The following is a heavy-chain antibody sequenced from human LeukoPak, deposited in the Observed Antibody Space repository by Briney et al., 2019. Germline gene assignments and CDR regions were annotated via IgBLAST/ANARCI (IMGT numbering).Heavy chain of an antibody. CDR2: IYSGGST. V-gene: IGHV3-53*01. CDR1: AFMVSDND. D-gene: IGHD3-10*01. CDR3: ARGYDYAAGTYFDQ. Sequence: GGSLRLSCAASAFMVSDNDMTGVRQAPGKGLEWVSVIYSGGSTKYADSVKGRFTISRDNSKNTVYLQMNSLRVDDTAVYFCARGYDYAAGTYFDQWGQGTLVTVPS. J-gene: IGHJ4*02.